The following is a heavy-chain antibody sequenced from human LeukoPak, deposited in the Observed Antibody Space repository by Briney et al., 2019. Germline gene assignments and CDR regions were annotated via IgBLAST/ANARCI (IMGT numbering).Heavy chain of an antibody. D-gene: IGHD5/OR15-5a*01. V-gene: IGHV5-51*01. CDR3: ARHRTTGYSVSAFDM. CDR2: IYPDDSHT. J-gene: IGHJ3*02. Sequence: GESLKISCKGSGYSFTSYLIGLVRQMPGKGLEWIGFIYPDDSHTRYSPSFEGQVTISADKSINTAYLKWSRLRASDTAMYYCARHRTTGYSVSAFDMWGQGTLVTVSS. CDR1: GYSFTSYL.